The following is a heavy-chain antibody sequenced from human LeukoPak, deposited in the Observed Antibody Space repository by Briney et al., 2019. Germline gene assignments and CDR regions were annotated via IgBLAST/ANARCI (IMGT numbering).Heavy chain of an antibody. CDR1: GYSFTGYY. CDR2: INPNSGDT. Sequence: ASVKVSCKASGYSFTGYYIHWVRQAPGQGLEWMAWINPNSGDTNFAQKFQGRVTMTRDTSSSTVYMELSRLRTDDTAVFFCARGYYDSSDFEYFQHWGQGTLVTVSS. D-gene: IGHD3-22*01. CDR3: ARGYYDSSDFEYFQH. J-gene: IGHJ1*01. V-gene: IGHV1-2*02.